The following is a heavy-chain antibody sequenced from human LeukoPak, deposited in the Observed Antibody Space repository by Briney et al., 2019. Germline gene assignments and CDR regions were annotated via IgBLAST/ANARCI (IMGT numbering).Heavy chain of an antibody. D-gene: IGHD1-20*01. V-gene: IGHV1-2*02. CDR1: DYTFTSYG. J-gene: IGHJ6*03. CDR2: INPNSGGT. CDR3: ARRITGTSNYYYYYYMDV. Sequence: ASVKVSCKASDYTFTSYGISWVRQAPGQGPEWMGWINPNSGGTNYAQKFQGRVTMTRDTSISTAYMELSRLRSDDTAVYYCARRITGTSNYYYYYYMDVWGKGTTVTISS.